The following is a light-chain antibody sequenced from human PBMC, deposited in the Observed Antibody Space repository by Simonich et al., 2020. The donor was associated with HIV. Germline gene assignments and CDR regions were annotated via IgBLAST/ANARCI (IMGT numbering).Light chain of an antibody. CDR2: DAS. Sequence: DIQMTQSPSSLSPSVGDRVTITCQASQDIKNYLNWYQQKPGEAPKLLIFDASTLKTGVPSRCSGSGFGTDFTFTISSLQPEDIGTYYCQQHDNIILTFGGGTKVEI. CDR3: QQHDNIILT. V-gene: IGKV1-33*01. CDR1: QDIKNY. J-gene: IGKJ4*01.